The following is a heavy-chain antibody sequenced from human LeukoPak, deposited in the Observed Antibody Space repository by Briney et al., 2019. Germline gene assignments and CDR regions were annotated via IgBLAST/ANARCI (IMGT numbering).Heavy chain of an antibody. CDR3: ARGGAMVTAWFDP. V-gene: IGHV3-21*01. Sequence: GGSLRLSCAASGFTFSSYSMNWVRQAPGKGLEWVSSISSSSSYIYYADSVKGRFTVSRDNAKNSLYLQMNSLRAEDTAVYYCARGGAMVTAWFDPWGQGTLVTVSS. J-gene: IGHJ5*02. D-gene: IGHD5-18*01. CDR1: GFTFSSYS. CDR2: ISSSSSYI.